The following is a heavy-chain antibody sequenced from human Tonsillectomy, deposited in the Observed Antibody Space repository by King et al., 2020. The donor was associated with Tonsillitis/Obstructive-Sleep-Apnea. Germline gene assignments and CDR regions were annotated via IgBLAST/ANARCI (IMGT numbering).Heavy chain of an antibody. CDR1: GYSFSEYW. CDR3: ARRRYVVVPAAIAGWFDP. V-gene: IGHV5-51*01. CDR2: IYPDDSDT. Sequence: QLVQSGAEVKKPGESLKISCKGSGYSFSEYWIAWVRQMPGKGLEWMGIIYPDDSDTRYSPSFQRQVPMSIDKSISTAYLQWSSLKASDTAIYYCARRRYVVVPAAIAGWFDPWGQGTLVTVSS. J-gene: IGHJ5*02. D-gene: IGHD2-2*02.